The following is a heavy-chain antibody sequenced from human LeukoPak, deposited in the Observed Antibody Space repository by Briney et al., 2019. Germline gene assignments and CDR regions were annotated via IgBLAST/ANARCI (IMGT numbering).Heavy chain of an antibody. CDR1: GFTFSNYY. Sequence: PGGSLRLSCAASGFTFSNYYMSWVRQAPGKGLEWVAHINKDGSEKYYVDSVKGRFTISRDNAKNSLYLQMNSLRVEDTAVYYCAGDKVNYWGRGTLVTVSS. CDR3: AGDKVNY. V-gene: IGHV3-7*01. CDR2: INKDGSEK. J-gene: IGHJ4*02.